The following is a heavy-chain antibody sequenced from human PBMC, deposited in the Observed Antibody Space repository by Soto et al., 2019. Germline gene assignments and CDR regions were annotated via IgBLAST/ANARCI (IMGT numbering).Heavy chain of an antibody. D-gene: IGHD6-19*01. CDR2: ITWNSGSI. CDR1: GFTFDDYA. V-gene: IGHV3-9*01. J-gene: IGHJ4*02. Sequence: DVQLVESGGGLVQPGRSLRLSCAASGFTFDDYAIHWVRQAPGKGLEWVSGITWNSGSIGYADSVKGRFTISRDNAKNSLYLQMNSLRAEDTALYYCAKDHQWLDLSYCFDYWGQGTLVTVSS. CDR3: AKDHQWLDLSYCFDY.